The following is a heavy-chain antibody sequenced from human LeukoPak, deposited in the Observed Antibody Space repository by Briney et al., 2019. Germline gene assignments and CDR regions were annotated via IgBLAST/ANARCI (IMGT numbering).Heavy chain of an antibody. V-gene: IGHV4-59*01. D-gene: IGHD4/OR15-4a*01. Sequence: SQTLSLTCTVSGGSISNYYWSWIRQPPGKGLEYIGYIYYSGTTHYNPSLESRVDISVDTSKNQLSLRLSSVTAADTAVYFCARARRTIVLTGGFDHWGQGILVTVAS. J-gene: IGHJ4*02. CDR2: IYYSGTT. CDR1: GGSISNYY. CDR3: ARARRTIVLTGGFDH.